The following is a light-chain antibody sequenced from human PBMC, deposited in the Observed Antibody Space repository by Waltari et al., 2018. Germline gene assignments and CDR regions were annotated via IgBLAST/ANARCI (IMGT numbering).Light chain of an antibody. CDR2: GIT. Sequence: SVLTHPPSVFGAPGPRVTISCTGSGSNTAAGHHVHWYQQLPRAAPTLLIYGITSRPLGVPARFFGSTSGASASLAIIGLQAEDEADYYCQSYDTSLSVVFGGGTKLTVL. V-gene: IGLV1-40*01. CDR3: QSYDTSLSVV. CDR1: GSNTAAGHH. J-gene: IGLJ3*02.